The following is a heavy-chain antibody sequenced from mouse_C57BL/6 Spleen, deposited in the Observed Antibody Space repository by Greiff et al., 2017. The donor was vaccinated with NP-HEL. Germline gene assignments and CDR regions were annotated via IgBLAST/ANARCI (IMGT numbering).Heavy chain of an antibody. CDR1: GFNIKDYY. CDR3: ALITTVVAYYAMDY. CDR2: IDPEDGET. J-gene: IGHJ4*01. D-gene: IGHD1-1*01. V-gene: IGHV14-2*01. Sequence: VQLKESGAELVKPGASVKLSCTASGFNIKDYYMHWVKQRTEQGLEWIGRIDPEDGETKYAPKFQGKATITADTSSNTAYLQLSSLTSEDTAVYYCALITTVVAYYAMDYWGQGTSVTVSS.